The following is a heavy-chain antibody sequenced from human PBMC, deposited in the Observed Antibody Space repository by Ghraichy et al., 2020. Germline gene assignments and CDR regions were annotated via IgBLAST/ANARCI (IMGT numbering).Heavy chain of an antibody. CDR2: IYPGGSA. CDR1: GASGGYY. Sequence: SQTLSLTCTVNGASGGYYSSSIRQSPGKRLQWFGEIYPGGSANYNPSLRSRVTISVDASQRQFSLRLTSVTAADTAMYYCARGRYCGGGGCFPRPSSFYSWGQGTLVTVSS. D-gene: IGHD2-15*01. CDR3: ARGRYCGGGGCFPRPSSFYS. J-gene: IGHJ4*02. V-gene: IGHV4-34*01.